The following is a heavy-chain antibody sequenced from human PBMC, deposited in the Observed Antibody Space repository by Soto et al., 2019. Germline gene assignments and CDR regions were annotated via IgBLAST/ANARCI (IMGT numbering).Heavy chain of an antibody. V-gene: IGHV1-18*04. CDR1: GYTFTSYG. Sequence: GASVKVSCKASGYTFTSYGISWARQAPGQGLEWMGWISAYNGNTNYAQKLQGRVTMTTDRSTSTAYMELRSLRSDDTAVYYCARGGAYYDSSGYPFDYWGQGTLVTVSS. CDR3: ARGGAYYDSSGYPFDY. D-gene: IGHD3-22*01. J-gene: IGHJ4*02. CDR2: ISAYNGNT.